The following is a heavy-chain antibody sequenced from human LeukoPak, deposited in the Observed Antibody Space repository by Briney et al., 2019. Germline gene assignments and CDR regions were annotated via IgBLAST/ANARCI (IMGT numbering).Heavy chain of an antibody. Sequence: GRSLRLSCAASGFTFRNHGMHWAPQAPGKGLEWVAFIRYDGTNSYYADSVKGRFTVSRDNSRNTLYLQMNSLRAEDTAVYYCARDLGASYYNAMDVWGPGTTVTVSS. CDR3: ARDLGASYYNAMDV. CDR2: IRYDGTNS. J-gene: IGHJ6*02. V-gene: IGHV3-30*02. CDR1: GFTFRNHG.